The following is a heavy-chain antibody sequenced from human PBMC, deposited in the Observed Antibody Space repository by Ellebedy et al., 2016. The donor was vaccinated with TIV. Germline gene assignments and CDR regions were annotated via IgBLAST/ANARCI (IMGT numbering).Heavy chain of an antibody. Sequence: GESLKISXAASGFTFSSYAMSWVRQAPGKGLEWVSAISGSGGSTYYADSVKGRFTISRDNSKNTLYLQMNSLRAEDTAVYYCAKGGYFAPFDYWGQGTLVTVSS. CDR2: ISGSGGST. CDR1: GFTFSSYA. V-gene: IGHV3-23*01. D-gene: IGHD3-9*01. J-gene: IGHJ4*02. CDR3: AKGGYFAPFDY.